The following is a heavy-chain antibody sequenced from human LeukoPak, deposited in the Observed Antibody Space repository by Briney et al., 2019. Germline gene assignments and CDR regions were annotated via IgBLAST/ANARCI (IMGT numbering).Heavy chain of an antibody. CDR3: AKGPDSSGYYNYYFDY. CDR1: GFTFSSYA. J-gene: IGHJ4*02. D-gene: IGHD3-22*01. V-gene: IGHV3-23*01. CDR2: ISGSGGST. Sequence: SGGSLRLSCAASGFTFSSYAMSWVRQAPGKGLEWVSAISGSGGSTYYAGSVKGRFTISRDNSKNTLYLQMNSLRAEDTAVYYCAKGPDSSGYYNYYFDYWGQGILVTVSS.